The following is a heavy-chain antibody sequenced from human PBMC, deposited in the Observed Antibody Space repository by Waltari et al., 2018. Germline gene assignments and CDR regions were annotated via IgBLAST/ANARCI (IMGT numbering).Heavy chain of an antibody. CDR3: ARVPPGPYYFDY. J-gene: IGHJ4*02. CDR2: IRPNGGSA. Sequence: QVQLVQSGAEVKKPGASVNVSCKASGYTFANFYIHWVRQAPGHGLEWMGKIRPNGGSAGYAQRFKGRIIMTTDTSTGTVYMELNSLTSNDTAVYFCARVPPGPYYFDYWGQGTLVTVSS. CDR1: GYTFANFY. V-gene: IGHV1-46*01.